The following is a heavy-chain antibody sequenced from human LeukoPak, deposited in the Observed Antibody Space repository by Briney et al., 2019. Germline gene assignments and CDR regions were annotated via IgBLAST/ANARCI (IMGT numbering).Heavy chain of an antibody. J-gene: IGHJ5*02. V-gene: IGHV3-53*01. D-gene: IGHD1/OR15-1a*01. CDR3: ARGLFWFDP. CDR2: IYSGGST. Sequence: ETLSLTCAVYGGSFSGYYWSWIRQPPGKGLEWVSVIYSGGSTHYADSVKGRFTISRDNSKNTLYLQMNSLRAEDTAVYYCARGLFWFDPWGQGTLVTVSS. CDR1: GGSFSGYY.